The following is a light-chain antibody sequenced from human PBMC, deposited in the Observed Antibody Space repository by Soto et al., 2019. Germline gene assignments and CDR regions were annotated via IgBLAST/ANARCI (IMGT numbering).Light chain of an antibody. CDR2: DAS. CDR3: QHYNGY. V-gene: IGKV1-5*01. CDR1: QNIRSW. J-gene: IGKJ2*01. Sequence: DMPMTQSPTTLSASVGGRVTITCRSSQNIRSWLAWYQQKRGKAPKVLIYDASTLESGVPSRFSGSGFGTEFTLTISSLQPDDFASYYCQHYNGYFGQGTKLEIK.